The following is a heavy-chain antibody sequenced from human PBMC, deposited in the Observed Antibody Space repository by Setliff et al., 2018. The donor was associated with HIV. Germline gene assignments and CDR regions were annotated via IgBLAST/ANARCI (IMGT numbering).Heavy chain of an antibody. J-gene: IGHJ4*02. CDR1: GGSISSYY. CDR2: IHASGKT. D-gene: IGHD3-16*01. V-gene: IGHV4-4*09. Sequence: PSETLSLTCTVSGGSISSYYWNWIRQPPGKGLEWIGYIHASGKTNYNPSLKSRVTIPLDRSKNQFSLKLSSVTAADTAVYYCARTPSRGGFDYWGQGTLVTVSS. CDR3: ARTPSRGGFDY.